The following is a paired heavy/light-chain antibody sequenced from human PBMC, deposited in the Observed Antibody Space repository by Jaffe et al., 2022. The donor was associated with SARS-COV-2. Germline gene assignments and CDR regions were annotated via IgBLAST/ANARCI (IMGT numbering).Heavy chain of an antibody. J-gene: IGHJ4*02. Sequence: QVQLVESGGGVVQPGRSLRLSCAASGFTFSSYGMHWVRQAPGKGLEWVAVISYDGSNKYYADSVKGRFTISRDNSKNTLYLQMNSLRAEDTAVYYCAKETFERAVADSGGGFDYWGQGTLVTVSS. CDR3: AKETFERAVADSGGGFDY. D-gene: IGHD6-19*01. CDR2: ISYDGSNK. CDR1: GFTFSSYG. V-gene: IGHV3-30*18.
Light chain of an antibody. CDR2: QDS. CDR1: KLGDKY. CDR3: QAWDSAGV. Sequence: SYELTQPPSVSVSPGQTASITCSGDKLGDKYACWYQQKPGQSPVLVIYQDSKRPSGIPERFSGSNSGNTATLTISGTQAMDEADYYCQAWDSAGVFGGGTKLTVL. J-gene: IGLJ2*01. V-gene: IGLV3-1*01.